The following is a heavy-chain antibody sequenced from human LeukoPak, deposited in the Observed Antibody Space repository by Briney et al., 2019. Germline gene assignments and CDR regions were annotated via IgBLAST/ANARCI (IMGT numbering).Heavy chain of an antibody. V-gene: IGHV3-53*01. CDR1: GFTVSSNY. Sequence: GGSLRLSCAASGFTVSSNYMSWVRQAPGKGLEWVSVIYSGGSTYYADSVKGRFTISRDNSKNTLYLQMNSLRAEDTAVYYCARAVGESSGYYGMDVWGQGTTVTVSS. J-gene: IGHJ6*02. CDR2: IYSGGST. CDR3: ARAVGESSGYYGMDV. D-gene: IGHD3-16*02.